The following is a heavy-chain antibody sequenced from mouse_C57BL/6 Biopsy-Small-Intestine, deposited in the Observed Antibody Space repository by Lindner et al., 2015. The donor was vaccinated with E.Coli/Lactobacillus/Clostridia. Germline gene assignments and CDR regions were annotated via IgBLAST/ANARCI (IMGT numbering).Heavy chain of an antibody. CDR2: ISDGGSYT. CDR1: GFTFSSYA. D-gene: IGHD2-3*01. J-gene: IGHJ3*01. Sequence: VQLQESGGGLVKPGGSLKLSCAASGFTFSSYAMSWVRQTPEKRLEWVATISDGGSYTYYPDNVKGRFTISRDNAKNSLYLQMSHLKSEDTAMYYCARGDGYSAWFAYWGQGTLVTVSA. CDR3: ARGDGYSAWFAY. V-gene: IGHV5-4*01.